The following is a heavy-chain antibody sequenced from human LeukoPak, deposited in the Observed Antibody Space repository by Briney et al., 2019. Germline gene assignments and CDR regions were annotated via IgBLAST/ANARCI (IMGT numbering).Heavy chain of an antibody. CDR3: AISTWIQLWLQVY. D-gene: IGHD5-18*01. J-gene: IGHJ4*02. CDR1: GGTFSSYT. CDR2: IIPILGIA. Sequence: SVKVSCKASGGTFSSYTISWVRQAPGQGGEWMGRIIPILGIANYAQKFQGRVTITADKSTSTAYMELSSLRSEDTAVYYCAISTWIQLWLQVYWGQGTLVTVSS. V-gene: IGHV1-69*02.